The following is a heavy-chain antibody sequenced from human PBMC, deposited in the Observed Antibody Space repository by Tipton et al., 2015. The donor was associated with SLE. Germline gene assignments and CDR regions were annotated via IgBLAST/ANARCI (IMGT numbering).Heavy chain of an antibody. CDR3: AKEGVSGDYFDY. CDR2: IAGSGGST. J-gene: IGHJ4*02. CDR1: GFTFDDYA. Sequence: SLRLSCAASGFTFDDYAMHWVRQAPGKGLEWVSTIAGSGGSTYHADSVRGRFTISRDNSKYSMYLQMNSLTADDTAVYYCAKEGVSGDYFDYWGQGTPVTVSS. V-gene: IGHV3-23*01. D-gene: IGHD4-17*01.